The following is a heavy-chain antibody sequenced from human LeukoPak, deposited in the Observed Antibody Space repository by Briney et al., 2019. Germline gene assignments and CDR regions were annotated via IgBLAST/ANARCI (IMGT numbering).Heavy chain of an antibody. D-gene: IGHD6-13*01. Sequence: PSETLSLTCAVSGGSISSGGYSWSWIRQPPGKGLEWIGYIYHSGSTYYNPSLKSRVTISVDRSKNQFSLKLSSVTAADTAVYYCARGRKGGYSSSWLYWYLDLWGRGTLVTVSS. V-gene: IGHV4-30-2*01. CDR3: ARGRKGGYSSSWLYWYLDL. CDR1: GGSISSGGYS. J-gene: IGHJ2*01. CDR2: IYHSGST.